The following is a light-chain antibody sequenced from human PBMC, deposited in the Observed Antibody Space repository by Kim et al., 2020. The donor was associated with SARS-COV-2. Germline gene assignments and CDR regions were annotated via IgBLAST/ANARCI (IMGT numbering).Light chain of an antibody. CDR2: GNS. CDR3: QSYDSSLSGSV. J-gene: IGLJ3*02. CDR1: SSNIGAGYE. V-gene: IGLV1-40*01. Sequence: RVTISCRGSSSNIGAGYEVHWNQQLPGTAPKLLIYGNSNRPSGVPDRFSGSKSGTSASLAITGLQAEDEADYYCQSYDSSLSGSVFGGGTKLTVL.